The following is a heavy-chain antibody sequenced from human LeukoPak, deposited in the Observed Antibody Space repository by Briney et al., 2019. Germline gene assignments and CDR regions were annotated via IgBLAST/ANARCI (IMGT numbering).Heavy chain of an antibody. D-gene: IGHD3-22*01. V-gene: IGHV3-30*02. CDR1: GFTFSSYG. Sequence: PGGSLRLSCAASGFTFSSYGMHWVRQAPGKGLEWVAYIQYDGSNEQYADSVKGRFSISRDSSKNILYLQLNSLRAEDTAVYYCARDRDPGYNDSSGYRRVNAFDIWGQGTMVTVSS. CDR3: ARDRDPGYNDSSGYRRVNAFDI. J-gene: IGHJ3*02. CDR2: IQYDGSNE.